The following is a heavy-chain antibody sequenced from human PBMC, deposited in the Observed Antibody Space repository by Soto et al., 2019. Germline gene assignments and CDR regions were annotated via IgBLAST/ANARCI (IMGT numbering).Heavy chain of an antibody. CDR1: GGSISSDY. D-gene: IGHD6-19*01. J-gene: IGHJ4*02. CDR2: IYYTGST. CDR3: AGPYTSGWTDFGY. Sequence: PSETLSLTCSVSGGSISSDYWTWIRQSPGKGLEWIGYIYYTGSTTYNPSLKSRVTISLDTSKNQFSLNLNSVTAADTAVYYCAGPYTSGWTDFGYWGQGTLVTVSS. V-gene: IGHV4-59*08.